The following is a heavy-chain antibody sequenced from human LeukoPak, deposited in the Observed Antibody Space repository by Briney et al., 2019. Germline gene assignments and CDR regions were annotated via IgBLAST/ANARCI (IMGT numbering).Heavy chain of an antibody. CDR3: AKSLSDVTTVTTFDY. D-gene: IGHD4-17*01. J-gene: IGHJ4*02. Sequence: GGSLRLSCAASGFTFYDYAMHWVRQAPGKGLEWVSGISWNSGSIGYADSVKGRFTISRDNAKNSLYLQMNSLRAEDTALYYCAKSLSDVTTVTTFDYWGQGTLVTVSS. V-gene: IGHV3-9*01. CDR2: ISWNSGSI. CDR1: GFTFYDYA.